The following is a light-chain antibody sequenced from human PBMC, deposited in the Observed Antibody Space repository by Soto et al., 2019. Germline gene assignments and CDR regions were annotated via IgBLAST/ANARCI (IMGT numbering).Light chain of an antibody. CDR3: QQYNSYWT. CDR1: QSISSW. V-gene: IGKV1-5*03. J-gene: IGKJ1*01. CDR2: KAS. Sequence: DIQMTQSPSTLSASVGDRVTITCRASQSISSWLAWYQQKPGKAPKLLIYKASSLESGVPSRFSGSASGTGFTLTVSRLQPDDFATYYCQQYNSYWTCGQGTKVEIK.